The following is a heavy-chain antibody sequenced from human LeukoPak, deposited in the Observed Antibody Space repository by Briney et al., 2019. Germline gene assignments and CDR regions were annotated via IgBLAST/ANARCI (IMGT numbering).Heavy chain of an antibody. CDR3: AIRGGESV. D-gene: IGHD2-21*01. Sequence: GGSLRLSCAASGFTFSSYGMHWVRQAPGKGLEWVAVTSYDGSNKHYADSVKGRFTISRDNSKNKLYLQMYSLTAENTAVYSCAIRGGESVWGQGTLVTVSS. CDR1: GFTFSSYG. V-gene: IGHV3-30*03. CDR2: TSYDGSNK. J-gene: IGHJ1*01.